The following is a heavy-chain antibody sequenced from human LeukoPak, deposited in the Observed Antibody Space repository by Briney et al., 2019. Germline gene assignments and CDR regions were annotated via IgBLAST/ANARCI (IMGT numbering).Heavy chain of an antibody. CDR1: GHSFTGYY. J-gene: IGHJ3*02. CDR2: INPNSGDT. D-gene: IGHD3-22*01. CDR3: ARDYYDIRLGADALAI. V-gene: IGHV1-2*02. Sequence: ASVKVSCKASGHSFTGYYMHWVRQAPGQGPGWMGWINPNSGDTQYAEEFQGRVTLTRDTSISTAYMELSSLRSDDTAVYYCARDYYDIRLGADALAIWGQGTKVSVSS.